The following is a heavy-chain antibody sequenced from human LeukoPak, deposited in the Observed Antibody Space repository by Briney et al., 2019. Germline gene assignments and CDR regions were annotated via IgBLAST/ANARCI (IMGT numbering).Heavy chain of an antibody. D-gene: IGHD2-8*02. CDR2: IFPSGGEI. Sequence: GGSLRLSCAASGFIFDDYGMSWVRQPPGKGLEWVSSIFPSGGEIHYADSVRGRFTISRDNSKSTLSLQMNSLRVEDTAIYYCATYRQVLLPFESWGQGTLVTVSS. J-gene: IGHJ4*02. CDR3: ATYRQVLLPFES. V-gene: IGHV3-23*01. CDR1: GFIFDDYG.